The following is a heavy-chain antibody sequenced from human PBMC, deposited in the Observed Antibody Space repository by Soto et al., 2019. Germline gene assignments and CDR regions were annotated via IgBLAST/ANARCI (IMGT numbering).Heavy chain of an antibody. CDR1: GFTFSSYA. CDR3: ANRAYGSDFDY. J-gene: IGHJ4*02. Sequence: EVQLLESGGGLVQPGGSLRLSCAASGFTFSSYAMSWVRQAPGKGLEWVSVISGSGDSKYYADSVKGRFTISRDNSKNTLDLQMNSLRVEDTAVYYCANRAYGSDFDYWGQGTLVTVSS. CDR2: ISGSGDSK. V-gene: IGHV3-23*01. D-gene: IGHD3-10*01.